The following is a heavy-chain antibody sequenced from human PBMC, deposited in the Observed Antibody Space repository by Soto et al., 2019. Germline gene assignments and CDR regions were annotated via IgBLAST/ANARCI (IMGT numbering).Heavy chain of an antibody. D-gene: IGHD5-18*01. V-gene: IGHV1-69*13. Sequence: SVKVSCKASGGTFTSYAISRVRQSRGQGLEWMVGIIHILAKANYAHEVHGRVTITADESTSTAYMELNSLRSEHADVYECASANDQRGYSYDNYYYYGMDVWGQGTTVTVSS. CDR2: IIHILAKA. CDR3: ASANDQRGYSYDNYYYYGMDV. CDR1: GGTFTSYA. J-gene: IGHJ6*02.